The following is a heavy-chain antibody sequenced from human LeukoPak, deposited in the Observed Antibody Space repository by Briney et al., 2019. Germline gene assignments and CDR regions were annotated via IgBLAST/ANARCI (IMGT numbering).Heavy chain of an antibody. CDR3: AREGVIGYEYYYYYYYMDV. V-gene: IGHV3-21*01. J-gene: IGHJ6*03. Sequence: GGSLRLSCAASGFTFSSYSMNWVRQAPGKGLEWVSSISSSSSYIYYADSVKGRFTISRDNAKSSLYLQMNSLRAEDTAVYYCAREGVIGYEYYYYYYYMDVWGKGTTVTISS. CDR1: GFTFSSYS. D-gene: IGHD5-12*01. CDR2: ISSSSSYI.